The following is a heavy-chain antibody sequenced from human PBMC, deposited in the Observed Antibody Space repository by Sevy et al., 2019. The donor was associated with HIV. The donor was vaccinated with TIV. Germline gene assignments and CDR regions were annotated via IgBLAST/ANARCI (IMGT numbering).Heavy chain of an antibody. CDR3: AKDGGWYNYAPSDY. CDR2: ISYDGIKT. V-gene: IGHV3-30*18. CDR1: GFTFSTYG. J-gene: IGHJ4*02. D-gene: IGHD1-1*01. Sequence: GGSLRLSCAASGFTFSTYGMHWVRQAPGKGLEWVAVISYDGIKTYYADSMNDRFTIYRDNSKNTLYLQMNSVAPEDTAVYYCAKDGGWYNYAPSDYWGLGTLVTVSS.